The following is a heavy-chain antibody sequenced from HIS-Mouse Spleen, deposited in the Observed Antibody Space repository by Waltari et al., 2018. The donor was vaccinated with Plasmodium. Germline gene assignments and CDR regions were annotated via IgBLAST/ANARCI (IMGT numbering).Heavy chain of an antibody. V-gene: IGHV3-53*01. J-gene: IGHJ3*02. CDR1: GFPVGGNY. CDR3: ASKTTVTNHAFDI. CDR2: IYSGGST. D-gene: IGHD4-17*01. Sequence: EVQLVESGGGLIQPGGSLRLSCAASGFPVGGNYMSWVRQAPGKGLEWVSVIYSGGSTYYADSVKGRFTISRDNSKNTLYLQMNSLRAEDTAVYYCASKTTVTNHAFDIWGQGTMVTVSS.